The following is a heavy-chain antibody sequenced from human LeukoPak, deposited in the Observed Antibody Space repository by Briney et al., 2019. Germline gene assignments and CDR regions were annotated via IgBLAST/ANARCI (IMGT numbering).Heavy chain of an antibody. D-gene: IGHD3-22*01. CDR2: IKQDGSEK. CDR1: GFSFTSSW. CDR3: ARHGPYYYDSSPSDY. Sequence: GGSLRHSCAASGFSFTSSWMSWVRQAPGKGLEWVANIKQDGSEKYYVDSVKGRFTISRDNAKNSLYLQMNSLRAEDTAVYYCARHGPYYYDSSPSDYWGQGTLVTVSS. V-gene: IGHV3-7*01. J-gene: IGHJ4*02.